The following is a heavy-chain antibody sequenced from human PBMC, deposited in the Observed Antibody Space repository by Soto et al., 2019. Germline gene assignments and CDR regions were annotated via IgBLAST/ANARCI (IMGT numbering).Heavy chain of an antibody. V-gene: IGHV4-34*01. D-gene: IGHD2-15*01. CDR2: INHSGST. Sequence: SETLSLTCAVYGGSFSAYSWTWIRQPPGKGLEWIGEINHSGSTNYNPSLKSRVTLSVDTSKNQFSLNLRAVTAADTAVYYCVRGQGVAVIDSEETGFDPWGQGTPVTVSS. CDR3: VRGQGVAVIDSEETGFDP. CDR1: GGSFSAYS. J-gene: IGHJ5*02.